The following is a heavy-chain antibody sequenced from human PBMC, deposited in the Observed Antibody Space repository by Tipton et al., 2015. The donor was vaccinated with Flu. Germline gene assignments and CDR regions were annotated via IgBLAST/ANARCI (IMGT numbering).Heavy chain of an antibody. CDR1: GGSVSSGSYY. D-gene: IGHD6-19*01. Sequence: LRLSCTVSGGSVSSGSYYWSWIRQPPVKGLEWIGYIYYSGSTNYNPSLKSRVTISVDTSKNQFSLKLSSVTAADTAVYYCARDRPARVSSGWYRAFDIWGQGTMVTVSS. V-gene: IGHV4-61*01. J-gene: IGHJ3*02. CDR3: ARDRPARVSSGWYRAFDI. CDR2: IYYSGST.